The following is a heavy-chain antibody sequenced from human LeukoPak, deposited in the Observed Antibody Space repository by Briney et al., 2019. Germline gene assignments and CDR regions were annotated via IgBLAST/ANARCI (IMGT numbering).Heavy chain of an antibody. CDR1: GGTFSSYA. Sequence: GASVKVSCKASGGTFSSYAISWVRQAPGQGLEWMGGIIPIFGTANYAQKFQGRVTITADESTSTAYMELSSLRSEDTAVYYCARRKADILTGSYYYYYGMDVWGQGTTVTVSS. CDR2: IIPIFGTA. CDR3: ARRKADILTGSYYYYYGMDV. V-gene: IGHV1-69*13. J-gene: IGHJ6*02. D-gene: IGHD3-9*01.